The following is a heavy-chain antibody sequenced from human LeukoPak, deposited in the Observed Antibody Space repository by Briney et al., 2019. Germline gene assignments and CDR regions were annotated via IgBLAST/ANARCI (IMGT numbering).Heavy chain of an antibody. CDR2: INQDGTEK. CDR1: GFTFSVYW. V-gene: IGHV3-7*01. J-gene: IGHJ4*02. D-gene: IGHD3-10*01. CDR3: AKVAKYYYGPETYYFFEQ. Sequence: GGSLRLSCAASGFTFSVYWMSWVRQAPGKGLEWVANINQDGTEKYYVDSVKGRFTISRDYAKNSLYLQMNSLRVEDTAVYYCAKVAKYYYGPETYYFFEQWGQGTPVTASS.